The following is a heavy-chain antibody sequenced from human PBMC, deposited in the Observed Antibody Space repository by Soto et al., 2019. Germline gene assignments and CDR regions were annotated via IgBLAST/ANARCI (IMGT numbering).Heavy chain of an antibody. Sequence: EGSLRHSCVPSGFTLSGYAMNWIRQAPGKGLEWVSYISSSSVKIDYADSVKGRFTISRDNAKNTLYLQMNSLRAEDTAVYYCAKDLRYFDWLLPFDYWGQGT. CDR3: AKDLRYFDWLLPFDY. CDR1: GFTLSGYA. CDR2: ISSSSVKI. J-gene: IGHJ4*02. V-gene: IGHV3-48*01. D-gene: IGHD3-9*01.